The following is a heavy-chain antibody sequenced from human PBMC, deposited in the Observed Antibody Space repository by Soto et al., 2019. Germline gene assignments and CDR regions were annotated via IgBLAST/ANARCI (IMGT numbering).Heavy chain of an antibody. CDR2: ISYDGSNK. V-gene: IGHV3-30*18. CDR1: GFTFSSYG. CDR3: AKTARGYCSGGSCYPGV. J-gene: IGHJ4*02. D-gene: IGHD2-15*01. Sequence: QVQLVESGGGVVQPGRSLRLSCAASGFTFSSYGMHWVRQAPGKGLEWVAVISYDGSNKYYADSVKGRFTISRDNSKNTLYLQMNSLRAEDTAVYYCAKTARGYCSGGSCYPGVWGQGTLVTVSS.